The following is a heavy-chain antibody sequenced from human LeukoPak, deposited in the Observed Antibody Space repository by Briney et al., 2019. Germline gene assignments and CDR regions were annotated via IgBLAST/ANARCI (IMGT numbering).Heavy chain of an antibody. D-gene: IGHD5-12*01. CDR1: GFTFSSYA. CDR2: IYSGGNT. J-gene: IGHJ4*02. CDR3: ARSGNYLWRGHFDY. Sequence: GGSLRLSCAASGFTFSSYAMSWVRQAPGKGLEWVSFIYSGGNTYYADSVKGRFTISSDTSRNTLFLQMNGLRAEDTAVYYCARSGNYLWRGHFDYWGQGTLVTVSS. V-gene: IGHV3-66*01.